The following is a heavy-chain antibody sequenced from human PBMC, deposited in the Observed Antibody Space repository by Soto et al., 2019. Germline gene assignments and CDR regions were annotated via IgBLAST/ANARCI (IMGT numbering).Heavy chain of an antibody. CDR3: ARDNRHYFGSGGYPFDY. J-gene: IGHJ4*02. CDR1: GFTFSNYA. V-gene: IGHV3-33*08. D-gene: IGHD3-10*01. Sequence: QVQLVESGGGVVQPGRSLRLSCGASGFTFSNYAMHWVRQAPGKGLEWVAVIWSDGTKKYYADSVKGRFTTSRDNSKNTLYLQMNSLRAEDTAVYFCARDNRHYFGSGGYPFDYWGQGTLVTVSS. CDR2: IWSDGTKK.